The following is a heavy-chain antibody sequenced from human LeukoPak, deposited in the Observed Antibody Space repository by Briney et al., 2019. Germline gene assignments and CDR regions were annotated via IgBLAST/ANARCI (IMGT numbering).Heavy chain of an antibody. D-gene: IGHD2-15*01. CDR1: GGSISSSNW. V-gene: IGHV4-4*02. J-gene: IGHJ4*02. CDR2: IYHSGNT. Sequence: KASETLSLTCAVSGGSISSSNWWSWVRPPPGKGLECIGEIYHSGNTNYNPSLKSRVTLSLDKSKNQFSLKLSSVTAADTAVYYCARVVVVTATPVNYFDYWGQGTLVTVSS. CDR3: ARVVVVTATPVNYFDY.